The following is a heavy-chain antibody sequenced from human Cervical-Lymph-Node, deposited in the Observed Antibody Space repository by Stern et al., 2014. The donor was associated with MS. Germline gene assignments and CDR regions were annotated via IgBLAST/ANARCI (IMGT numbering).Heavy chain of an antibody. V-gene: IGHV1-2*06. CDR3: ARISLLAAGRRSYALDV. Sequence: VQLVESGAEVKKPGASLKVSCKTSGYTFTAFHIHWVRQAPGQGLEWMGRIHPNNGGTLYLQPFEGRGIMTTANSISPPSLALSRLRSADTAVYYCARISLLAAGRRSYALDVWGQGTTVTVSS. CDR1: GYTFTAFH. CDR2: IHPNNGGT. D-gene: IGHD2-15*01. J-gene: IGHJ6*02.